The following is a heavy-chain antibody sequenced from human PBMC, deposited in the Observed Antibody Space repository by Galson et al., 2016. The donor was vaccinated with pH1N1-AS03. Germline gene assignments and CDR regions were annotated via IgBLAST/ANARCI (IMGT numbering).Heavy chain of an antibody. V-gene: IGHV5-51*01. J-gene: IGHJ4*02. CDR3: PRRETEVGTDF. Sequence: QSGAEVKKPGESLKISCKGSGYTFSSYWIAWVRQMPGKGLEWMGIIYPGDSDTKYSPAFHGQVTFSVDQSVNTAYLQWSSLKASDTAMYYCPRRETEVGTDFWGQGTLVTVSS. CDR1: GYTFSSYW. D-gene: IGHD1-1*01. CDR2: IYPGDSDT.